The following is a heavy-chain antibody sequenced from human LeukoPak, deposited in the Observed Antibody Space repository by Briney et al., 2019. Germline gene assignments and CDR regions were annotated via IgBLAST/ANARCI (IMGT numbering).Heavy chain of an antibody. CDR3: ARHGGYCSSTRCYGEGNWFDP. D-gene: IGHD2-2*01. CDR1: GGSISSYY. CDR2: IYTSGST. Sequence: PSETLSLTCTVSGGSISSYYWSWIRQPPGKGLEWIGYIYTSGSTNYNPSLKSRVTISVDTSKNQFSLKLSSVTAADTAVYYCARHGGYCSSTRCYGEGNWFDPWGQGTLVTVSS. J-gene: IGHJ5*02. V-gene: IGHV4-4*09.